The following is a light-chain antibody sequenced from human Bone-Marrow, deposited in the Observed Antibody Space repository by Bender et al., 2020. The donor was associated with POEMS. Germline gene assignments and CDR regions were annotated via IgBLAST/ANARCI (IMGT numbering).Light chain of an antibody. V-gene: IGLV8-61*01. Sequence: QTVVTQEPSLSVSPGGTVTLTCGLNSGSVSTTYYPSWYQQTPGQPPRTLIYDTNTRYFGVPDRFSGSILGNRAALTITGAQADDDSDYYCILCMGTDIRVFGGGTKLTVL. J-gene: IGLJ3*02. CDR1: SGSVSTTYY. CDR3: ILCMGTDIRV. CDR2: DTN.